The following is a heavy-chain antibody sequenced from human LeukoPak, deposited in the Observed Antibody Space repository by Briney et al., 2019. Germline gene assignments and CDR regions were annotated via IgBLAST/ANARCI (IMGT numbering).Heavy chain of an antibody. J-gene: IGHJ5*02. CDR2: IIPIFGTA. V-gene: IGHV1-69*13. CDR3: ARDREQLVFDWWFDP. CDR1: GGTFSSYA. D-gene: IGHD6-6*01. Sequence: SVKVSCKASGGTFSSYAISWVRQAPGQGLEWMGGIIPIFGTANYAQKFQGRVTITADESTSTAYMELSSLRSEDTAVYYCARDREQLVFDWWFDPWGQGTLVTVSS.